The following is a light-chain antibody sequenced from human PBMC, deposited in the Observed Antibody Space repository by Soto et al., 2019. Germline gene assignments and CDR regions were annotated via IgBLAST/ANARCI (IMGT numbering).Light chain of an antibody. CDR3: SAYTSRNTRV. V-gene: IGLV2-14*01. CDR1: SSDVGGYNY. CDR2: DVS. J-gene: IGLJ1*01. Sequence: QSALTQPASVSGSPGQSITISCTGTSSDVGGYNYVSWYQQHPGQVPKLRIYDVSNRPSGISNRFSASKSGNTASLTISGLQAEDEADYYCSAYTSRNTRVFGTGTELTVL.